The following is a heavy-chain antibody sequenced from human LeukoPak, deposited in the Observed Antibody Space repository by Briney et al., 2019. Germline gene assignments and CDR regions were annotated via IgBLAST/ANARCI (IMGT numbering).Heavy chain of an antibody. CDR1: GFTFGNYW. J-gene: IGHJ4*02. V-gene: IGHV3-74*01. CDR2: INSDGSST. Sequence: GGSLRLSCAASGFTFGNYWMHWVRQAPGKGLVWVSRINSDGSSTNYADSVKGRFTISRDNAKNTLYLQMNSLRAEDTAVYYCGRISSGWYSPFDYWGQGTLVTVSS. CDR3: GRISSGWYSPFDY. D-gene: IGHD6-19*01.